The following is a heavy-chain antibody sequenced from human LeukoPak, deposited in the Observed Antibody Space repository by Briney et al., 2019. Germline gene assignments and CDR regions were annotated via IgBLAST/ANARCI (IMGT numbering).Heavy chain of an antibody. CDR3: ARDLAKGRYFDY. Sequence: PGMSLRLSCTASGFTFNTYGMPWVRQTPGPGLDWVPVIWFDGSKIYYTDSVKGRFTISRDNSKNTLFLQMSSLRAEDSGVYYCARDLAKGRYFDYWGQGTLVTVSS. CDR2: IWFDGSKI. D-gene: IGHD1-26*01. CDR1: GFTFNTYG. J-gene: IGHJ4*02. V-gene: IGHV3-33*01.